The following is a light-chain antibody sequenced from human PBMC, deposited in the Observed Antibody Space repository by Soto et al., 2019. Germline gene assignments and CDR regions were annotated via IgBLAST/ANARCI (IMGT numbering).Light chain of an antibody. J-gene: IGKJ3*01. CDR2: GAS. CDR1: QSVSSTY. Sequence: EIVLTQSPGTLSLSPGERATLSCRASQSVSSTYLAWYQQKPGQAPRLLIYGASTRATGIPDRFSGIGSGTDATLTISRLEPEAFAVYYFQHYYGSPPFTFGPGTRVDIK. V-gene: IGKV3-20*01. CDR3: QHYYGSPPFT.